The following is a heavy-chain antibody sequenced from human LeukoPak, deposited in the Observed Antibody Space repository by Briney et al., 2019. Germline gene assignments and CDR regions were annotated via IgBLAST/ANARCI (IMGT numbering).Heavy chain of an antibody. V-gene: IGHV4-4*02. CDR3: ARDVPVVYCSSTSCAAYFDY. Sequence: SETLSLTCAVSGGSISSSNWWSWVRQPPGKGLEWIGEIYHSGSTNYNPSLKSRVTMSVDTSKNQFSLKLSSVTAADTAVYYCARDVPVVYCSSTSCAAYFDYWGQGTLVTVSS. CDR2: IYHSGST. J-gene: IGHJ4*02. D-gene: IGHD2-2*01. CDR1: GGSISSSNW.